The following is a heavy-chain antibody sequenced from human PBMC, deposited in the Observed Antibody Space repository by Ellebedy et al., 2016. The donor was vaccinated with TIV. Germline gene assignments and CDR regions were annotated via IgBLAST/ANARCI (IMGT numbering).Heavy chain of an antibody. J-gene: IGHJ4*02. CDR1: AFTFSTHS. V-gene: IGHV3-21*04. CDR3: TKGRGGSYSDY. D-gene: IGHD1-26*01. CDR2: INGPSDTI. Sequence: GGSLKLSXAASAFTFSTHSMAWARQAPGKGLEWVSSINGPSDTIHYADSVKGRFTISRDNSKSTVYVQMNSLRVDDTAVYFCTKGRGGSYSDYWGQGTRVTVSS.